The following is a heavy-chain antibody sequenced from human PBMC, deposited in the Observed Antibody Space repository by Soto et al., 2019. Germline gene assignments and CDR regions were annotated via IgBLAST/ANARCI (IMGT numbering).Heavy chain of an antibody. Sequence: EVQLVESGGGLVKPGGSLRLSCAASGFTFSNAWMSWVRQAPGKGLEWVGRIKSKTDGGTTDYAAPVKGRFTISRDDSKNTLYLQMNSLKTEDTAVYYCTTEPLGGYNWFDPWGQGTLVTVSS. J-gene: IGHJ5*02. CDR1: GFTFSNAW. V-gene: IGHV3-15*01. CDR3: TTEPLGGYNWFDP. D-gene: IGHD5-12*01. CDR2: IKSKTDGGTT.